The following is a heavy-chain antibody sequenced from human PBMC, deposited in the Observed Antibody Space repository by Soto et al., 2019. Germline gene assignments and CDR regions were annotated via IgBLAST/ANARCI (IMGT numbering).Heavy chain of an antibody. V-gene: IGHV3-48*03. CDR2: ISSNGASI. CDR3: AKDGTYCSSTSCYTGFDP. CDR1: GFTFSSYE. D-gene: IGHD2-2*02. Sequence: PGGSLRLSCAASGFTFSSYEMNWVRQAPGKGLGWVSHISSNGASIYYADSVKGRFTIARDNSKNTLYLQMNSPRAEDTAVYYCAKDGTYCSSTSCYTGFDPWGQGTLVTVSS. J-gene: IGHJ5*02.